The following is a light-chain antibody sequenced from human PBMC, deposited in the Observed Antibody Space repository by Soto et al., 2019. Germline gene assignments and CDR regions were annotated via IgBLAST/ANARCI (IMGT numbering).Light chain of an antibody. CDR2: DVS. V-gene: IGLV2-14*01. Sequence: QSVLTQPASVSGPPGQSITISCPGTSSDVGGYNYVSWYQQHPGKAPKLMIYDVSNRPSGVSNRFSGSKSGNTASLTISGLQAGDEADYYCSSYTSSSTLPYVFGTGTKVTVL. CDR3: SSYTSSSTLPYV. J-gene: IGLJ1*01. CDR1: SSDVGGYNY.